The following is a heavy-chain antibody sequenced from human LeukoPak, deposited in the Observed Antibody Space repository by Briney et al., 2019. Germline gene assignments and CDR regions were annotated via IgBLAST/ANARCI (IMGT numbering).Heavy chain of an antibody. J-gene: IGHJ4*02. D-gene: IGHD3-10*01. Sequence: VASVKVSCKASGYTFTSYYMYWVRQAPGQGLEWMGIINPSGGGTSYAQTLQGRVTMTRDTPTSTVYMEMSSLRSEDTAVYYCAREHGRRVSGSYYKPYYFDYWGQGAPVTASS. CDR1: GYTFTSYY. CDR2: INPSGGGT. V-gene: IGHV1-46*01. CDR3: AREHGRRVSGSYYKPYYFDY.